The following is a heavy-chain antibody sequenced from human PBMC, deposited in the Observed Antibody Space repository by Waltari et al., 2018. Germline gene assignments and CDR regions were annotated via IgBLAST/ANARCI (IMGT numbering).Heavy chain of an antibody. CDR3: ARDRTTYYYDSSGKWGAFDI. CDR1: GGTFSSYA. D-gene: IGHD3-22*01. J-gene: IGHJ3*02. Sequence: QVQLVQSGAEVKKPGSSVKVSCKASGGTFSSYAISWVRPAPGQGLGWMGGIIPIFGTANYAQKFQGRVTITADESTSTAYMELSSLRSEDTAVYYCARDRTTYYYDSSGKWGAFDIWGQGTMVTVSS. V-gene: IGHV1-69*01. CDR2: IIPIFGTA.